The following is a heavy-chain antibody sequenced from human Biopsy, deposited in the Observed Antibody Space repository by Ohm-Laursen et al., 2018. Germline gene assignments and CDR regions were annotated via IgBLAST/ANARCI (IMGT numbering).Heavy chain of an antibody. Sequence: SLRLSCAASGFTFSSYGMQRVRQAPGKGLEWVAVISHDGSVKHYADSVKGRFTISRDNAKNSLYLRMNSLRAEDTAVYFCARARDDFVVVPAAFFDFWGQGTLVTVSS. CDR2: ISHDGSVK. CDR1: GFTFSSYG. V-gene: IGHV3-30*03. CDR3: ARARDDFVVVPAAFFDF. J-gene: IGHJ4*02. D-gene: IGHD2-15*01.